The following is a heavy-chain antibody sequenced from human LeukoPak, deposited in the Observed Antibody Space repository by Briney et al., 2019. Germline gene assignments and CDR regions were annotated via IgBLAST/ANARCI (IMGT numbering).Heavy chain of an antibody. Sequence: SETLSLTCTVSGGSISSSSYYWGWIRQPPGKGLEWIGSIYYSGSTYYNPSLKSRVTISVDTSKNQFSLKLSSVTAADTAVYYCARCHYYDSSGLNFDYWGQGTLVTVSS. CDR1: GGSISSSSYY. CDR2: IYYSGST. J-gene: IGHJ4*02. D-gene: IGHD3-22*01. V-gene: IGHV4-39*07. CDR3: ARCHYYDSSGLNFDY.